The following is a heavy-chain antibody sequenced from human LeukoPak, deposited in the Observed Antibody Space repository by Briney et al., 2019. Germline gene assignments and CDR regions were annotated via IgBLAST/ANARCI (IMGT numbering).Heavy chain of an antibody. J-gene: IGHJ4*02. D-gene: IGHD5-24*01. CDR2: FDPEDGET. V-gene: IGHV1-24*01. Sequence: ASVKVSCKVSGYTLTELSMHWVRQAPGKGLEWMGGFDPEDGETIYAQKFQGRVTMTEDTSTDTAYMELSSLRSEDTAVYYCVTGGRDGYNDFDYWGQGTLVTVSS. CDR1: GYTLTELS. CDR3: VTGGRDGYNDFDY.